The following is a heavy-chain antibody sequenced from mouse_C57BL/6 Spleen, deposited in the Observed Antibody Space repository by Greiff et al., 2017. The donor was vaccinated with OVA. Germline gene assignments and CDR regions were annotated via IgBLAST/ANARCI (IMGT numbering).Heavy chain of an antibody. Sequence: QVQLQQPGAELVRPGSSVKLSCKASGYTFTSYWMDWVKQRPGQGLEWIGNIYPSDSETHYNQKFKDKATLTVDKSSSTAYMQLSSLTSEDSAVYDCASHYYGSSYWYFDVWGTGTTVTVSS. CDR3: ASHYYGSSYWYFDV. CDR2: IYPSDSET. CDR1: GYTFTSYW. V-gene: IGHV1-61*01. D-gene: IGHD1-1*01. J-gene: IGHJ1*03.